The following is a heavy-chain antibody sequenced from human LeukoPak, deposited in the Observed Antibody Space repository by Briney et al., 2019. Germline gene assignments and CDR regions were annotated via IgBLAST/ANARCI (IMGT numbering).Heavy chain of an antibody. D-gene: IGHD3-3*01. V-gene: IGHV3-30*18. CDR2: ISYDGSNK. CDR3: AKDRNYDFWSGYYYCGMDV. Sequence: GGSLRLSCAASGFTFSSYGMHWVRQAPGEGLEWVAVISYDGSNKYYADSVKGRFTISRDNSKNTLYLQMNSLRAEDTAVYYCAKDRNYDFWSGYYYCGMDVWGQGTTVTVSS. CDR1: GFTFSSYG. J-gene: IGHJ6*02.